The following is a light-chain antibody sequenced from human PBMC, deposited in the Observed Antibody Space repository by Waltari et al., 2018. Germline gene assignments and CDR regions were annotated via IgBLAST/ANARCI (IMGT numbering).Light chain of an antibody. J-gene: IGLJ3*02. CDR2: ANY. V-gene: IGLV1-44*01. CDR3: ATWDDSLNGRV. Sequence: QSVLTQPPLASGTPGQRVTISCSGNSSNIGINTVTWYQQLPGTAPKLLINANYHRPSGVPDRFSASKSDTSASLAISGLQSEDEADYFCATWDDSLNGRVFGGGTKLAVL. CDR1: SSNIGINT.